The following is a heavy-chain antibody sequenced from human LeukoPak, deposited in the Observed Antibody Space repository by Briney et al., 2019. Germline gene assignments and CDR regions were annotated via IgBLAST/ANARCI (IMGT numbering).Heavy chain of an antibody. CDR1: GFTFDDYA. CDR2: IDEHGFKT. J-gene: IGHJ4*02. D-gene: IGHD1-7*01. Sequence: PGRYLRLSCAASGFTFDDYAMFWVRQAPGKGLEWVASIDEHGFKTYYAASVTGRFTISKDTAKNSLDLQMNSLRAEDTAVYYCARDGITCTRDYWGQGALVTVSS. V-gene: IGHV3-7*01. CDR3: ARDGITCTRDY.